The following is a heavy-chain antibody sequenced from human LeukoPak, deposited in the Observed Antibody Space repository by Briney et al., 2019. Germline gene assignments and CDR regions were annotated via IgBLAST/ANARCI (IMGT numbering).Heavy chain of an antibody. V-gene: IGHV1-58*02. CDR3: AAEVSYGSYYYGMDV. Sequence: GTSVKVYCKASGFTFTSSAMQWVRQARGQRLEWIGWIVVGSGNTNYAQKFQERVTITRDMSTSTAYMELSSLRSEDTAVYYCAAEVSYGSYYYGMDVWGQGTTVTVSS. CDR1: GFTFTSSA. D-gene: IGHD5-18*01. CDR2: IVVGSGNT. J-gene: IGHJ6*02.